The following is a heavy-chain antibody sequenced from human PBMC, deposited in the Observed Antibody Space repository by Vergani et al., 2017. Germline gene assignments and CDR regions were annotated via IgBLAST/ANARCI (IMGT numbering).Heavy chain of an antibody. CDR1: GYTFTSYD. CDR2: MNPNSGNT. V-gene: IGHV1-8*01. D-gene: IGHD2-15*01. J-gene: IGHJ2*01. Sequence: QVQLVQSGAEVKKPGASVKVSCKASGYTFTSYDINWVRQATGQGLEWMGWMNPNSGNTGYAQKFQGRVTMTRNTSISTAYMELSSLRSADTAVYYCARASRRYCSGGSCLWYFDLWGRGTLVTVSS. CDR3: ARASRRYCSGGSCLWYFDL.